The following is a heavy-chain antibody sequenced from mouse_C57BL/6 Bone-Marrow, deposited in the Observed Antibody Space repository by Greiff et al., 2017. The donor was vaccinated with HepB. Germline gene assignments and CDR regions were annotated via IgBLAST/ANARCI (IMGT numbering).Heavy chain of an antibody. D-gene: IGHD2-12*01. CDR1: GFTFSDYG. CDR3: ARLRRGDY. CDR2: ISSGSSTI. V-gene: IGHV5-17*01. Sequence: EVHLVESGGGLVKPGGSLKLSCAASGFTFSDYGMHWVRQAPEKGLEWVAYISSGSSTIYYADTVKGRFTISRDNAKNTLCLQMTSLRSEDTAMYYCARLRRGDYWGQGTTLTVSS. J-gene: IGHJ2*01.